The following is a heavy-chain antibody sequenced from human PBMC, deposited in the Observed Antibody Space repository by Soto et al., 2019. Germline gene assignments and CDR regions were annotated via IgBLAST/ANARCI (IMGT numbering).Heavy chain of an antibody. D-gene: IGHD2-21*01. J-gene: IGHJ4*02. V-gene: IGHV3-30*18. CDR1: GFTLSNIG. CDR3: AKESGGERYAAYFDL. Sequence: QVQLVESGGGVVQPGTSLRLACEASGFTLSNIGMQWVRQAPGKGLEWVAVISAGGNTKYYADSVKGRFTISRDNFKNTLFLQMNSLRTEDTAVYYCAKESGGERYAAYFDLWGQGTRVTVSP. CDR2: ISAGGNTK.